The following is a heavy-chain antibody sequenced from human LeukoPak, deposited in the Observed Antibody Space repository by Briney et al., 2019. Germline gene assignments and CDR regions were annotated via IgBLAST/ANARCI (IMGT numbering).Heavy chain of an antibody. Sequence: ASVKVSCKASGYTFTDYSMHWVRQAPGQGPEWMGWVSPNSGGTSYAQKFQGRVTMTRDTSISTAYMELSGLRSDDTAVYYCTRGFRDDYNYYWGQGTLVIVSS. V-gene: IGHV1-2*02. CDR2: VSPNSGGT. J-gene: IGHJ4*02. CDR3: TRGFRDDYNYY. D-gene: IGHD5-24*01. CDR1: GYTFTDYS.